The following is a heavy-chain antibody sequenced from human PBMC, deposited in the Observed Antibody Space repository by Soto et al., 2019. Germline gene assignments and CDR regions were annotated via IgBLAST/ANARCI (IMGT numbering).Heavy chain of an antibody. D-gene: IGHD4-4*01. Sequence: QVQPVQSGAEVKKPGASVKVSCKASGYTFSNYGITWVRQAPGQGLEWMGWINTYNGNTNYAQKVQGRVTMTADTSTSTVYMELRSLTSDDSAVYYCARAQTPTESDHWGQGTLVTVSS. J-gene: IGHJ4*02. CDR2: INTYNGNT. CDR3: ARAQTPTESDH. CDR1: GYTFSNYG. V-gene: IGHV1-18*01.